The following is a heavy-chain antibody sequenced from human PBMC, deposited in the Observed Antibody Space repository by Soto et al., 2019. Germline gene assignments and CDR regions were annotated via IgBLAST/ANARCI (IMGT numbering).Heavy chain of an antibody. CDR3: ARSPPSSYYGGSGTFDY. CDR2: AYHSGST. V-gene: IGHV4-4*02. D-gene: IGHD3-10*01. CDR1: GGFTSTNNW. J-gene: IGHJ4*02. Sequence: QLQLQESGPGLVRPSGTLSLTCAVSGGFTSTNNWWRWVRQPPGKGLEWIGDAYHSGSTEYNPSLKSRVSIPVDKSKNQISLKLTSATAADTAVYYCARSPPSSYYGGSGTFDYWGQGTLVTVSS.